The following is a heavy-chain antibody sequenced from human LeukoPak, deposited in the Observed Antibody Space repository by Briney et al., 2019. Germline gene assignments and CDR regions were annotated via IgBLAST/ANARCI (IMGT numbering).Heavy chain of an antibody. CDR2: ISSSGSTI. J-gene: IGHJ6*04. V-gene: IGHV3-48*04. D-gene: IGHD3-10*02. CDR3: AELGITMIGGV. Sequence: GGSLRLSCAASGFTFSSYSMNWVRQAPGKGLEWVSYISSSGSTIYYADSVKGRFTISRDNTKNSLYLQMNSLRAEDTAVYYCAELGITMIGGVWGKGTTVTISS. CDR1: GFTFSSYS.